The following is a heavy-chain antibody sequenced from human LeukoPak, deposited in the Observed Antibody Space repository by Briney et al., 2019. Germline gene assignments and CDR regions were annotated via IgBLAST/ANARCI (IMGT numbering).Heavy chain of an antibody. D-gene: IGHD2-2*01. Sequence: PGGSLRLSCAAPEFTFSSFPMNWVRQAPGKGLEWVSFIRYSGGIKYYAASVEGRFTISRDNSKNTLSLQMNSLRVEDTAVYYFAKGCPSRYCTTNRCYEEGGLDYWGRGTMATVSS. J-gene: IGHJ4*02. CDR1: EFTFSSFP. CDR3: AKGCPSRYCTTNRCYEEGGLDY. CDR2: IRYSGGIK. V-gene: IGHV3-23*01.